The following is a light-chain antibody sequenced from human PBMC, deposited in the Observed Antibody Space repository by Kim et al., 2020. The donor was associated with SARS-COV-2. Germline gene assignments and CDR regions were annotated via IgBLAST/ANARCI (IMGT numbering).Light chain of an antibody. Sequence: RQTATLTCIGNSNNVGDQGAAWLQQHQGHPPKLLSYRNNNRPSGISERLSASRSGNTASLTITALQPEDEADYYCSAWDSSLNVWEFGGGTQLTVL. V-gene: IGLV10-54*01. CDR3: SAWDSSLNVWE. CDR2: RNN. J-gene: IGLJ3*02. CDR1: SNNVGDQG.